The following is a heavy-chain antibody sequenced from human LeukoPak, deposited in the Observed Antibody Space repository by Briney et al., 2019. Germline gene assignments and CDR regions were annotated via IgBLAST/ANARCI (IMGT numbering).Heavy chain of an antibody. CDR2: ISGSGGST. CDR3: AKVGAVAGTLYYFDY. CDR1: GFTFSSYA. D-gene: IGHD6-19*01. Sequence: GGSLRLSCAASGFTFSSYAMSWVRQAPGKGLEWVSAISGSGGSTYYADSVKGRFTISRDNSKNTLYLQMNSLRAEDTAVYYCAKVGAVAGTLYYFDYWGRGTLVTVSS. V-gene: IGHV3-23*01. J-gene: IGHJ4*02.